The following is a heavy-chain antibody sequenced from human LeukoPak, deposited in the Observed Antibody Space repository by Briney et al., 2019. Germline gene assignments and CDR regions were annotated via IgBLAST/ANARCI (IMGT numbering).Heavy chain of an antibody. Sequence: ASVKVSCKASGYTFTGYYMHWVRQAPGQGLEWMGRINPNSGGTNYAQKFQGRVTMTRDTSISTAYMELSRLRSDDTAVYYCARDRYSYGNYYFDYWGQGTLVTVSS. J-gene: IGHJ4*02. V-gene: IGHV1-2*06. CDR1: GYTFTGYY. CDR2: INPNSGGT. D-gene: IGHD5-18*01. CDR3: ARDRYSYGNYYFDY.